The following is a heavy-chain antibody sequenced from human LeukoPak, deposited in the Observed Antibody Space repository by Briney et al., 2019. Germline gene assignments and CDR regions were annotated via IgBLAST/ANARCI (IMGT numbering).Heavy chain of an antibody. D-gene: IGHD5-12*01. CDR2: INPKSGGT. Sequence: ASVKVSCKASGYTFTGYCMHWVRQDPGQGLEWMGWINPKSGGTNYAQKFQGRVTVTRDTSISTTYMELSRLRPDDTAVYYCARVGGYSGYDYWYFDLWGRGTLVTVSS. CDR1: GYTFTGYC. V-gene: IGHV1-2*02. J-gene: IGHJ2*01. CDR3: ARVGGYSGYDYWYFDL.